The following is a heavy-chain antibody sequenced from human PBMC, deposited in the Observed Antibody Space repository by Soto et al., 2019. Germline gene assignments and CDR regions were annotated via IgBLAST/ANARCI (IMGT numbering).Heavy chain of an antibody. J-gene: IGHJ6*02. D-gene: IGHD6-13*01. Sequence: GGSLRLSCAASGFTFSGYVMNWVRQAPGKGLEWVSAISVSGGSTYYADSVKGRFTISRDNSKNTLFLQMNSLTAEDTAVYYCAKVIRGQQLVLSYYHGLDVWGQGTTVTVSS. CDR3: AKVIRGQQLVLSYYHGLDV. CDR2: ISVSGGST. V-gene: IGHV3-23*01. CDR1: GFTFSGYV.